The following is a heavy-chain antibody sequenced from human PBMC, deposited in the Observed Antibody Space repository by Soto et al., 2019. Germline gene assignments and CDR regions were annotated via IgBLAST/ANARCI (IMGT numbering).Heavy chain of an antibody. CDR2: INSGGDNT. CDR1: GSTFSSYA. V-gene: IGHV3-23*01. J-gene: IGHJ5*02. Sequence: EVQLLESGGGLVQPGGSLRLSCTASGSTFSSYAMSWVPKAPGKGLEWVSGINSGGDNTYYAESVKGRFSISRDSSKNTVFLQMNSLRAEDTALYYCARAVPAWFDPSGQGALVTVSS. CDR3: ARAVPAWFDP.